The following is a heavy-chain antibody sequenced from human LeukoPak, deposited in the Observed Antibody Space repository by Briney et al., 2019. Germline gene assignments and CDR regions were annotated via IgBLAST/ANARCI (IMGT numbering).Heavy chain of an antibody. CDR3: AKTQKTPHAGY. CDR2: IYSGGST. Sequence: GGSLRLSCAASGFTVSSNYMSWVRQAPGKGLEWVSVIYSGGSTYYADSVKGRFTISRDNSKNTLYLQMNSLRAEDTAVYYCAKTQKTPHAGYWGQGTLVTVSS. V-gene: IGHV3-53*01. J-gene: IGHJ4*02. CDR1: GFTVSSNY.